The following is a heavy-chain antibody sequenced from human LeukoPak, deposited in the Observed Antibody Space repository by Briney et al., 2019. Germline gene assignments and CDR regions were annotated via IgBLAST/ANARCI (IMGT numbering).Heavy chain of an antibody. D-gene: IGHD6-19*01. CDR3: ARGRMAGTYVFDS. CDR2: IIPILGTA. J-gene: IGHJ4*02. CDR1: GDTFSRYA. Sequence: ASVKVSCKASGDTFSRYAISWVRQAPGQGLEWMGGIIPILGTANYAQKFQGRVTITADESTSTAYMELSSLRSEDTAVYYCARGRMAGTYVFDSWGQGTLVTVSS. V-gene: IGHV1-69*13.